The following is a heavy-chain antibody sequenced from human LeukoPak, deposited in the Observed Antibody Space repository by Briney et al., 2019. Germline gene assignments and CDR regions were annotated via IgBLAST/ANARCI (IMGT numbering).Heavy chain of an antibody. J-gene: IGHJ6*03. CDR3: ARVFSAGYMDV. V-gene: IGHV1-2*02. CDR1: GYTFTGYY. CDR2: INPSNGGA. Sequence: ASVKVSCKASGYTFTGYYIHWVRQAPGHGLEWMGWINPSNGGADYAQKFQDRVTMTRDTSISTVNMEFSRLRYDDTAVYYCARVFSAGYMDVWGKGTTVTVSS.